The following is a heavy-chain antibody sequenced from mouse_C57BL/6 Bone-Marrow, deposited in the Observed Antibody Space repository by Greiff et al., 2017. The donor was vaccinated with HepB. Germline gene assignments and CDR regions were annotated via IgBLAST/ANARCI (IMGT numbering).Heavy chain of an antibody. CDR2: IYPRSGNT. CDR3: ALTTVVASFDY. CDR1: GYTFTSYG. D-gene: IGHD1-1*01. J-gene: IGHJ2*01. Sequence: VMLVESGAELARPGASVKLSCKASGYTFTSYGISWVKQRTGQGLEWIGEIYPRSGNTYYNEKFKGKATLTADKSSSTAYMELRSLTSEDSAVYFCALTTVVASFDYWGQGTTLTVSS. V-gene: IGHV1-81*01.